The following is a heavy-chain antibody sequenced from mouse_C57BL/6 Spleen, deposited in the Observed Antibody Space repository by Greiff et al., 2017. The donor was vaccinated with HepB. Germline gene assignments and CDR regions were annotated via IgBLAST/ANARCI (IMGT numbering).Heavy chain of an antibody. D-gene: IGHD2-1*01. CDR3: ARLGIYYGNFYAMDY. J-gene: IGHJ4*01. Sequence: QVQLQQPGAELVKPGASVKLSCKASGYTFTSYWMQWVKQRPGQGLEWIGEIDPSDSYTNYNQKFKSKATLTVDTSSSTAYMQLSSLTSEDSAVYYCARLGIYYGNFYAMDYWGQGTSVTVSS. V-gene: IGHV1-50*01. CDR1: GYTFTSYW. CDR2: IDPSDSYT.